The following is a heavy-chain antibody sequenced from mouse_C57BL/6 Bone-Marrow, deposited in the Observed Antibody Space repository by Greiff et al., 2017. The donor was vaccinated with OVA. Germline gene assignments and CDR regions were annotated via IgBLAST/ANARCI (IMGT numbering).Heavy chain of an antibody. CDR3: ARYDYYFDY. J-gene: IGHJ2*01. CDR1: GYTFSSFG. V-gene: IGHV5-17*02. Sequence: EVHLVQSGGGLVQPGGSRKLSCAASGYTFSSFGMHWVRQAPEKGLAWVAYISSGSSNIYYADTVKGRFTISRDNPKNTLFLQMTSLRSEDTAMYYCARYDYYFDYWCQGTTLTVSS. CDR2: ISSGSSNI. D-gene: IGHD2-4*01.